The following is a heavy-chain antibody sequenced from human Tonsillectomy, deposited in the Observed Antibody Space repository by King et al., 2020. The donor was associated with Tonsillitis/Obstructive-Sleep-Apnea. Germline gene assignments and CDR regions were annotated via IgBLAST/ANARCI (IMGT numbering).Heavy chain of an antibody. CDR1: GFTFSGSA. J-gene: IGHJ4*02. Sequence: EVQLVESGGGLVQPGGSLKLSCAASGFTFSGSAMHWVRQASGKGLEWVGRIRSKANSYATAYAASVKGRFTISRDDSKNTAYLQMNGLKTEDTAVYYCTRPGGDCTNGVCYTRFGLHYWGQGTLVTVSS. CDR3: TRPGGDCTNGVCYTRFGLHY. V-gene: IGHV3-73*02. D-gene: IGHD2-8*01. CDR2: IRSKANSYAT.